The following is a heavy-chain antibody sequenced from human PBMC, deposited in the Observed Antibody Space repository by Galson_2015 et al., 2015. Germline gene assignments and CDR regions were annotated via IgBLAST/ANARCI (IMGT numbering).Heavy chain of an antibody. CDR1: GFTFSNYG. D-gene: IGHD1-7*01. Sequence: SLRLSCAASGFTFSNYGLHWVRQTPGKGLEWVAVIWDDGSTRYYADSVKGRFTISRDNSKNTLYLQMNSLRAEDTAVYYCASSTHNWNYDYWGRGTLVTVSS. V-gene: IGHV3-33*01. CDR3: ASSTHNWNYDY. J-gene: IGHJ4*02. CDR2: IWDDGSTR.